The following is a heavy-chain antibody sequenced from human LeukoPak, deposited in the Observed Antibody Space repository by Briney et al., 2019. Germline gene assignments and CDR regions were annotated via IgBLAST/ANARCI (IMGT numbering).Heavy chain of an antibody. CDR3: ARRLGYCSSTSCPHYVDY. CDR1: GGSISSSSYY. V-gene: IGHV4-39*01. D-gene: IGHD2-2*01. Sequence: SETLSLTCTVSGGSISSSSYYWGWIRQPPGKGLEWIGSIYYSGSTYYNPSLKSRVTISVDTSKNQFSLKLSSVTAADTAVYYCARRLGYCSSTSCPHYVDYWGQGTLVTVSS. J-gene: IGHJ4*02. CDR2: IYYSGST.